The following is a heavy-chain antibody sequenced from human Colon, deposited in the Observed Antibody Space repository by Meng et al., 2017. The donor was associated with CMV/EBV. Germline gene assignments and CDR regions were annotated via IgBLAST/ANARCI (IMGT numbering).Heavy chain of an antibody. Sequence: GSLRLSCNVSGGSVNSGSYYWTWIRQPPGKGLEWMGHVYYSGSATYSPSLRSRVSILVDMSKNQFSLKVRSVTAADTAMYFCARGLGHASNNSHDYWGQGMLVTVSS. D-gene: IGHD5-24*01. J-gene: IGHJ4*02. V-gene: IGHV4-61*01. CDR2: VYYSGSA. CDR1: GGSVNSGSYY. CDR3: ARGLGHASNNSHDY.